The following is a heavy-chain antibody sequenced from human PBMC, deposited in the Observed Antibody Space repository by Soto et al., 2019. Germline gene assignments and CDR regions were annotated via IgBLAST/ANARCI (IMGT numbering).Heavy chain of an antibody. D-gene: IGHD6-19*01. CDR3: ARSVAVPGAHIDY. V-gene: IGHV4-59*01. CDR2: VYYAGST. CDR1: GGSISGSY. J-gene: IGHJ4*02. Sequence: SETLSLTCSVSGGSISGSYWSWIRQSPGKGLEWLGYVYYAGSTNYSPSLRSRVSISVDTSKNEFSLRLSSVTAADTAVYFCARSVAVPGAHIDYWGQGTQVTVSS.